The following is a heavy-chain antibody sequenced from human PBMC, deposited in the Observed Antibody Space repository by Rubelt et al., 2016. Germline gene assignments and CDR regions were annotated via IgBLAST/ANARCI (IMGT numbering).Heavy chain of an antibody. V-gene: IGHV1-18*01. CDR2: LSAYNGNQ. J-gene: IGHJ4*02. CDR1: GYTFTSYG. D-gene: IGHD3-10*01. Sequence: QVQLVQSGAEVKKPGASVKVSCKASGYTFTSYGISWVRQAPGQGLEWMGWLSAYNGNQNYAQKLRGRVTVTTDTATSTADMELRSLRSDDTAVYYCARDPLPVRGVIMTPTHWGQGTLVTVSS. CDR3: ARDPLPVRGVIMTPTH.